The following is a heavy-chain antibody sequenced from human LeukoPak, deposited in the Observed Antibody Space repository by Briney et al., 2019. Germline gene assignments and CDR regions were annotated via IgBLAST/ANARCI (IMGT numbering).Heavy chain of an antibody. J-gene: IGHJ3*02. CDR2: ISSSSSCI. V-gene: IGHV3-21*01. D-gene: IGHD1-26*01. CDR1: GFTFSSYS. Sequence: PGGSLRLSCAASGFTFSSYSMNWVRQAPGKGLEWVSSISSSSSCIYYADSVKGRFTISRDNSKNSLYLQMNSLRAEDTAVYYCARDQSRPIVGATPGAFDIWGQGTMVTVSS. CDR3: ARDQSRPIVGATPGAFDI.